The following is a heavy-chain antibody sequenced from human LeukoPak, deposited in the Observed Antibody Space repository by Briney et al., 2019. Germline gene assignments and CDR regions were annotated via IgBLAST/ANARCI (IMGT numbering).Heavy chain of an antibody. CDR1: GFTFSSYS. V-gene: IGHV3-21*01. J-gene: IGHJ4*02. D-gene: IGHD3-22*01. CDR3: ARVGDYYDSSGYPRN. CDR2: ISSSSSYI. Sequence: MSGGSLRLSCAAPGFTFSSYSMNWVRQAPGKGLEWVSSISSSSSYIYYADSVKGRFTISRDNAKNSLYLQMNSLRAEDTAVYYCARVGDYYDSSGYPRNWGQGTLVTVSS.